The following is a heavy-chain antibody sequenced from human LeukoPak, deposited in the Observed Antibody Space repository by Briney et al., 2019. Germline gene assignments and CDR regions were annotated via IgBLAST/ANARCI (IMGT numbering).Heavy chain of an antibody. CDR3: AREAGPYGDPPSDY. V-gene: IGHV4-59*01. CDR1: GGSISSYY. Sequence: SETLSLTCTVSGGSISSYYWSWIRQPPGKGLEWIGYIYYSGSTNYNPSLKSRVTISVDTSKNQFSLKLSSVTAADTAVYYCAREAGPYGDPPSDYWGQGTLVTVSS. D-gene: IGHD4-17*01. CDR2: IYYSGST. J-gene: IGHJ4*02.